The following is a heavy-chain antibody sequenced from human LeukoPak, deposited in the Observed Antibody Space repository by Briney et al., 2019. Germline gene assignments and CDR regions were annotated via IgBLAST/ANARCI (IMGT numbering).Heavy chain of an antibody. V-gene: IGHV3-53*01. J-gene: IGHJ4*02. CDR1: GFTFSSYW. CDR3: ARGGWGGY. Sequence: GGSLRLSCAASGFTFSSYWMSWVRQAPGKGLEWVSVIYSGGSTYYADSVKGRFTISRDNSKNTLYLQMNSLRAEDTAVYYCARGGWGGYWGQGTLVTVSS. D-gene: IGHD7-27*01. CDR2: IYSGGST.